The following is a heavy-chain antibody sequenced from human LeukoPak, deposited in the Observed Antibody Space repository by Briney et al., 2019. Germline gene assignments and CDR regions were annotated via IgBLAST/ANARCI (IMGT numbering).Heavy chain of an antibody. V-gene: IGHV3-21*01. D-gene: IGHD3-16*02. CDR1: GFTFSSYE. CDR3: ARHRTASDY. CDR2: ITTSSTYI. Sequence: GGSLRLSCAASGFTFSSYEMNWVRQAPGRGLEWVSSITTSSTYIYYADSVKVRFTISRDNAKNSLYLQMTSLRAEDTAVYYCARHRTASDYWGQGTLVTVSS. J-gene: IGHJ4*02.